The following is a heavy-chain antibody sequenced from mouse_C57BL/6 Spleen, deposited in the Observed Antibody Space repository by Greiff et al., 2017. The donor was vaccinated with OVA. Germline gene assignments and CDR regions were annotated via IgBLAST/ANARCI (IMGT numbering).Heavy chain of an antibody. D-gene: IGHD2-1*01. Sequence: QVQLQQPGAELVKPGASVKLSCKASGYTFTSYWMHWVKQRPGQGLEWIGMIHHNSGSTNYNEKFKSKATLTVDKSSSTAYMQLSSLTSEDSAVYYCARSGGNYLYYFDYWGQGTTLTVSS. V-gene: IGHV1-64*01. J-gene: IGHJ2*01. CDR3: ARSGGNYLYYFDY. CDR2: IHHNSGST. CDR1: GYTFTSYW.